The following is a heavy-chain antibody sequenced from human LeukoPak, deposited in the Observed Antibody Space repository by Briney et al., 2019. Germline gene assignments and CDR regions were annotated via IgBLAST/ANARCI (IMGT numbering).Heavy chain of an antibody. Sequence: SETLSLTCTVSGGSISSHYWSWIRQPPGKGLEWIGYIYYSGSTNYNPSLKSRVTISVDTSKNQFSLKLSSVTAADTAVYYCARGGYSYGSLYQAVDYWGQGTLVTVSS. CDR2: IYYSGST. CDR3: ARGGYSYGSLYQAVDY. J-gene: IGHJ4*02. CDR1: GGSISSHY. D-gene: IGHD5-18*01. V-gene: IGHV4-59*11.